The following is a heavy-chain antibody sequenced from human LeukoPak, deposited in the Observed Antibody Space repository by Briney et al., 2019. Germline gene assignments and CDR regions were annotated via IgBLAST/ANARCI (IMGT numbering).Heavy chain of an antibody. V-gene: IGHV4-30-4*01. Sequence: ASQTLSLTCTVSGGSISSGDYYWGWIRQPPGKGLEWIGYIYYSGSTYYSPSLKSRVTISVDTSKNQFSLKLSSVTAAATAVYYCARDSIESYFDYWGQGTLVTVSS. J-gene: IGHJ4*02. CDR1: GGSISSGDYY. D-gene: IGHD3-22*01. CDR3: ARDSIESYFDY. CDR2: IYYSGST.